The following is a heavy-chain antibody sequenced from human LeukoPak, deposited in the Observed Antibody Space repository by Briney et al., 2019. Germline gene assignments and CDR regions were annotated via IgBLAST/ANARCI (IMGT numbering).Heavy chain of an antibody. Sequence: NPSETLSLTCTVSGYSIISGYYWGRIQQPPGKGLEWIGSIYHSGRTYYNPSLKSRVTISVDTSKNQFSLKLSSVTAADTAVYYCAREGDSSSVGWFDPWGQGTLVTVSS. J-gene: IGHJ5*02. CDR2: IYHSGRT. CDR1: GYSIISGYY. CDR3: AREGDSSSVGWFDP. D-gene: IGHD6-13*01. V-gene: IGHV4-38-2*02.